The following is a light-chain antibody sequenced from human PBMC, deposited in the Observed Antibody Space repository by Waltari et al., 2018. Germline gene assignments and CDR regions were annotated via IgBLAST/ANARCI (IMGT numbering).Light chain of an antibody. CDR2: DVT. CDR3: SSYTSSNTQYV. Sequence: QSVLTQPASVSGSPGQSITIPCTGPSCDVGGQYSVSWYAQHPGKAPKLIIYDVTVRPSGISNRFSGSKSGNTASLTISGLQAEDEADFYCSSYTSSNTQYVFGTGTKVTVL. J-gene: IGLJ1*01. V-gene: IGLV2-14*03. CDR1: SCDVGGQYS.